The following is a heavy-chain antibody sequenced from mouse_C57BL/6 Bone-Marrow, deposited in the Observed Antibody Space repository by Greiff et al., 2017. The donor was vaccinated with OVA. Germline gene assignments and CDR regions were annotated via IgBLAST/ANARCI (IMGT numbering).Heavy chain of an antibody. CDR3: ARGVGSSYGPYFDY. D-gene: IGHD1-1*01. CDR1: GYTFTNYW. V-gene: IGHV1-63*01. CDR2: IYPGGGYT. J-gene: IGHJ2*01. Sequence: VQLQESGAELVRPGTSVKMSCKASGYTFTNYWIGWAKQRPGHGLEWIGDIYPGGGYTNYNEKFKGKATLTADKSSSTAYMQFSSLTSEDSAIYYCARGVGSSYGPYFDYWGQGTTLTVSS.